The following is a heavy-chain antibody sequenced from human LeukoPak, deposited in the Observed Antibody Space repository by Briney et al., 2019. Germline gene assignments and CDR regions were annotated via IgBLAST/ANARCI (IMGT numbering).Heavy chain of an antibody. CDR1: GYTFTGYY. CDR2: INPNSGGT. Sequence: ASVKVSCKASGYTFTGYYMHWVRQAPGQGLEWMGWINPNSGGTNYAQKFQCRVTMTRDTSISTVYMELSRLRSDDTAVYYCASAHGSSTAVARYWGQGTLVTVSS. V-gene: IGHV1-2*02. CDR3: ASAHGSSTAVARY. D-gene: IGHD6-19*01. J-gene: IGHJ4*02.